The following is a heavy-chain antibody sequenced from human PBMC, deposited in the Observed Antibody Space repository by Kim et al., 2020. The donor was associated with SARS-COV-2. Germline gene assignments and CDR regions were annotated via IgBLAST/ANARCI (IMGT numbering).Heavy chain of an antibody. D-gene: IGHD2-8*01. CDR2: NYCGDSDI. Sequence: GESLKIFCKGSGYSFTTYWIGWVRQMPGQGLEWMGFNYCGDSDIRYSPSCQGQVTISAERSINPPYLQWDSLGASGTAMAYLWRPYCTNSSCLDYFDA. CDR3: WRPYCTNSSCLDYFDA. CDR1: GYSFTTYW. V-gene: IGHV5-51*01. J-gene: IGHJ3*01.